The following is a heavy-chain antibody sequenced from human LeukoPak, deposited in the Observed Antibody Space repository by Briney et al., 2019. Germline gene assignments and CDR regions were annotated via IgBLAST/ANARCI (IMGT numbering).Heavy chain of an antibody. D-gene: IGHD4-11*01. CDR2: IYYSGST. J-gene: IGHJ6*02. Sequence: SETLSLTCTVSGGSISGYYWSWIRQPPGKGLEWIGYIYYSGSTNYNPSLKSRVTISLDTSKSQFSLKLSSVTAADTALYYCARAPGQYYHYGMDVWGQGTTVTVSS. V-gene: IGHV4-59*01. CDR3: ARAPGQYYHYGMDV. CDR1: GGSISGYY.